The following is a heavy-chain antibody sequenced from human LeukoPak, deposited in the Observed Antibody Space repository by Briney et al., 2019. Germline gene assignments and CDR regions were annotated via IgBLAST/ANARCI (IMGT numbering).Heavy chain of an antibody. V-gene: IGHV4-39*07. Sequence: SETLSLTCTVSGGSISSSSYYWGWIRQPPGKGLEWIGSIYYSGSTYYNPSLKSRVTISVDTSKNQFSLKLSSVTAADTAVYYCARGGPIVGATSPYYFDYWGQGTLVTVSS. CDR2: IYYSGST. D-gene: IGHD1-26*01. CDR1: GGSISSSSYY. J-gene: IGHJ4*02. CDR3: ARGGPIVGATSPYYFDY.